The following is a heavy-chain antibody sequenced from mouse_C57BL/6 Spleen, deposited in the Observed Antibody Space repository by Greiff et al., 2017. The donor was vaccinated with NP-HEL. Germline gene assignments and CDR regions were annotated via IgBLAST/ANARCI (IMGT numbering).Heavy chain of an antibody. CDR1: GFTFSDYG. D-gene: IGHD2-10*01. Sequence: EVKLMESGGGLVKPGGSLKLSCAASGFTFSDYGMHWVRQAPEKGLEWVAYISSGSSTIYYADTVKGRFTISRDNAKNTLFLQMTSLRSEDTAMYYCARESAYSYYYAMDYWGQGTSVTVSS. V-gene: IGHV5-17*01. J-gene: IGHJ4*01. CDR3: ARESAYSYYYAMDY. CDR2: ISSGSSTI.